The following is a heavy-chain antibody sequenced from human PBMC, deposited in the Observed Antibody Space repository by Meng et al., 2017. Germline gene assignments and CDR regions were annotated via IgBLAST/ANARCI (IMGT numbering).Heavy chain of an antibody. CDR1: GFTFGAYA. CDR3: ARFYLGYSYGPHHFDY. Sequence: GGSLRLSCTALGFTFGAYAMSWFRQAPGKGLEWVSGINWNGGSTGYADSVKCRFTISRDNAKNSLYLQMNSLRAEDTALYYCARFYLGYSYGPHHFDYWGQGTLVTVSS. V-gene: IGHV3-20*04. J-gene: IGHJ4*02. D-gene: IGHD5-18*01. CDR2: INWNGGST.